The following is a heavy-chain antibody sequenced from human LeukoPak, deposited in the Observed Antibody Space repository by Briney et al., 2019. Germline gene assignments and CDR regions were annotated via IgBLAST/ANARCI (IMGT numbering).Heavy chain of an antibody. CDR2: IYHSGST. CDR1: GGSLSSGGYS. J-gene: IGHJ5*02. CDR3: ARGGRYYDILTGSFGFDP. V-gene: IGHV4-30-2*01. D-gene: IGHD3-9*01. Sequence: PSQTLSLTCAVSGGSLSSGGYSWSWIRQPPGKGLEWIGYIYHSGSTYYNPSLKSRVTISVDRSKNQFSLKLSSVTAADTAVYYCARGGRYYDILTGSFGFDPWGQGTLVTVSS.